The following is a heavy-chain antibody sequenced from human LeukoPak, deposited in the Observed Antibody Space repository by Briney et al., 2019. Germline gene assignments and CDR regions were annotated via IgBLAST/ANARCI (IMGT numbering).Heavy chain of an antibody. CDR3: TTDHIPQGEYYDFWSGFLYYFDY. CDR2: IKSKTDGGTT. D-gene: IGHD3-3*01. J-gene: IGHJ4*02. V-gene: IGHV3-15*01. Sequence: PGGSLRLSCAASGFTFSNAWMSWVRQAPGKGLEWVGRIKSKTDGGTTDYAAPVKGRFTISRDYSKNTLYLQMNSLKTEDTAVYYCTTDHIPQGEYYDFWSGFLYYFDYWGQGTLVTVSS. CDR1: GFTFSNAW.